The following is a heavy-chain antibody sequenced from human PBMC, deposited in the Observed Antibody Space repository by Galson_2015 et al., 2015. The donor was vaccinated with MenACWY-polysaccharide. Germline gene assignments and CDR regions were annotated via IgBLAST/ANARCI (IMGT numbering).Heavy chain of an antibody. CDR3: AAYYASGSSFAY. CDR1: RGSIIARDYC. V-gene: IGHV4-39*07. CDR2: IYFSGDT. Sequence: TLSLTCSVSRGSIIARDYCWGWIRQTPGKGLEWMGTIYFSGDTFYNPSLKSRITISLDTSRNQFSLKLTSVTAAGTAVYFCAAYYASGSSFAYWGQGTLVPVSS. D-gene: IGHD3-10*01. J-gene: IGHJ4*02.